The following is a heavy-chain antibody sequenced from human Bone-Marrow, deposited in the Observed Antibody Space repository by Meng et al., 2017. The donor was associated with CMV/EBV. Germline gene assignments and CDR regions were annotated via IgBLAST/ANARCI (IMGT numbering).Heavy chain of an antibody. V-gene: IGHV1-18*01. J-gene: IGHJ6*02. D-gene: IGHD1-26*01. CDR3: ARDAWAPGDLSIVGATSYYGMDV. Sequence: ASVKVSCKSSGYTFSNFAVSWVRQAPGQGLEWMGWISAYNGNTNYAQKLQGRVTMTTDTSTSTAYMELRSLRSDDTAVYYCARDAWAPGDLSIVGATSYYGMDVWGQGTTVTVSS. CDR2: ISAYNGNT. CDR1: GYTFSNFA.